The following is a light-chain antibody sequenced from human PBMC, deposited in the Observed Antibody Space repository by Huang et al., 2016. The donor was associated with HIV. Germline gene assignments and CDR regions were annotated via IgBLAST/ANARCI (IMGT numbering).Light chain of an antibody. V-gene: IGKV3-11*01. CDR2: DAA. Sequence: DIVLTQSPATLSLSPGERASLSCRANERFTNYLAWYQLKPGQAPRLLISDAASRATGIPPRCSGSGSGTDVTLTISSLEPEDVAVYYCQQRTNWWTFGQGTKVE. CDR3: QQRTNWWT. J-gene: IGKJ1*01. CDR1: ERFTNY.